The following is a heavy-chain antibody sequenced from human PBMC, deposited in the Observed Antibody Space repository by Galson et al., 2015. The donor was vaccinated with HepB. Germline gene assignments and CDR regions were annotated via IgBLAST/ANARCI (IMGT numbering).Heavy chain of an antibody. CDR1: GFTFSSYW. Sequence: SLRLSCAASGFTFSSYWMHWVRQAPGKGLVWVSHINSDGRSTTYADSVKGRFTISRDNAKNTLYLQMNSLRAEDTAVYYCARDLDSVLTGYYVDYYYGMDVWGQGTTFTVSS. CDR3: ARDLDSVLTGYYVDYYYGMDV. D-gene: IGHD3-9*01. V-gene: IGHV3-74*01. CDR2: INSDGRST. J-gene: IGHJ6*02.